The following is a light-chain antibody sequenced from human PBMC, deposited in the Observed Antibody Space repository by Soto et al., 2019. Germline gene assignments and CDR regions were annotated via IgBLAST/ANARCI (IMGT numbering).Light chain of an antibody. CDR1: ISDVGGYNY. Sequence: QSVLTHPPSASGSPGQSVTISCTGTISDVGGYNYVSWYQQHPGKAPKLMIYEVSKRPSGVPDRFSGSKSGNTASLTVSGLQAEDEADYYCSSYAGSNNFVFGTGTKVTVL. J-gene: IGLJ1*01. CDR3: SSYAGSNNFV. CDR2: EVS. V-gene: IGLV2-8*01.